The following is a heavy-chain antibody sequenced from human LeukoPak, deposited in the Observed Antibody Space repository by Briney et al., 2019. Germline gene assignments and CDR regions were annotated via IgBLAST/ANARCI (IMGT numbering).Heavy chain of an antibody. V-gene: IGHV3-30-3*01. J-gene: IGHJ6*02. D-gene: IGHD6-13*01. CDR3: ASDYSSSWYLYYGMDV. CDR1: GFTFSSYA. Sequence: GGSLRLSCAASGFTFSSYAMHWVRQAPGKGLEWVAVISYDGSNKYYADSVKGRFTISRDNSKNTLYLQMNSLRAEDTAVYYCASDYSSSWYLYYGMDVWGQGTTVTVSS. CDR2: ISYDGSNK.